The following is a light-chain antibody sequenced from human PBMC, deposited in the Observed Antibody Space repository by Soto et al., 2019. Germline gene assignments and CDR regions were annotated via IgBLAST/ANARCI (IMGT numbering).Light chain of an antibody. CDR1: QSVSRSY. J-gene: IGKJ2*04. CDR3: QQYATSQCS. CDR2: DTS. Sequence: VLTQSPGTLSLSPGERATLSCRASQSVSRSYLAWYQQQPGQAPRLLIYDTSTRATGIPDRFNGSGSGTDFTLTISRLEPEDFAVYYCQQYATSQCSFGQGTK. V-gene: IGKV3-20*01.